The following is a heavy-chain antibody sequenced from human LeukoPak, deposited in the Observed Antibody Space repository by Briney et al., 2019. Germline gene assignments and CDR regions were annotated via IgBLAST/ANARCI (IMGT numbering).Heavy chain of an antibody. V-gene: IGHV3-23*01. CDR2: IGGGGDKV. Sequence: GGSLRLSCAASGFTFKSYAMNWVRQAPGKGLEWVSAIGGGGDKVFYADSVRGRFTISRDISKQTLYLQMNSLGGADTAVYYCEEVSSGEHTFWSGFSQDKWFDPWGQGTLVTVAS. J-gene: IGHJ5*02. CDR3: EEVSSGEHTFWSGFSQDKWFDP. CDR1: GFTFKSYA. D-gene: IGHD3-3*01.